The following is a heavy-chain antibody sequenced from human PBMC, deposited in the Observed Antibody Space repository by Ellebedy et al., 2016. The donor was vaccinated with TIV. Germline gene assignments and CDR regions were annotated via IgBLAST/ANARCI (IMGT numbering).Heavy chain of an antibody. CDR2: ISSSSSYI. V-gene: IGHV3-21*01. Sequence: GGSLRLXXAASGFTFSSYSMNWVRQAPGKGLEWVSSISSSSSYIYYADSVKGRFTISRDNAKNSLYLQMNSLRAEDTAVYYCARNLAARGFVGLMGVWGQGTTVTVSS. CDR1: GFTFSSYS. D-gene: IGHD6-6*01. J-gene: IGHJ6*02. CDR3: ARNLAARGFVGLMGV.